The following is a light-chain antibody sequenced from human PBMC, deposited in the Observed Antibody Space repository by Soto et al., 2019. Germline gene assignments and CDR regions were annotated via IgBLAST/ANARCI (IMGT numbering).Light chain of an antibody. V-gene: IGKV1-39*01. CDR3: QQTYTTPIT. CDR1: QDINIY. Sequence: IQMTQSPSSLSASVGDRVTITCQATQDINIYLNWYQQKPGKAPNLLIYDASNLEIGVPSRFRGSGSGTDFTLTINGLQPEDFAIYYCQQTYTTPITFGQGTRLEIK. CDR2: DAS. J-gene: IGKJ5*01.